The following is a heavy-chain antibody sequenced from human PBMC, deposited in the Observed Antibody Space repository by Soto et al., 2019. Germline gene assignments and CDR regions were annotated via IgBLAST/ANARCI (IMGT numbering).Heavy chain of an antibody. CDR2: IWYDGSNK. V-gene: IGHV3-33*01. J-gene: IGHJ4*02. D-gene: IGHD3-22*01. Sequence: GGSLRLSCAASGFTFSSYGMHWVRQAPGKGLEWVAVIWYDGSNKYYADSVKGRFTISRDNSKNTLYLQMNGLRAEDTAVYYCARDLSGYYVDYWGQGTLVTVSS. CDR1: GFTFSSYG. CDR3: ARDLSGYYVDY.